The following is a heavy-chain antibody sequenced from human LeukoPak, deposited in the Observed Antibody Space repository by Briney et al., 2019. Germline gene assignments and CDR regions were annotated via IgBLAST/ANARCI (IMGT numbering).Heavy chain of an antibody. V-gene: IGHV4-34*01. CDR1: GGSFSGYY. J-gene: IGHJ4*02. D-gene: IGHD6-13*01. Sequence: SETLSLTCAVYGGSFSGYYWSWIRQPPGKGLEWIGEINHSGSTNYNPSLKSRVTMSVDTSKNQFSLKLTSVTAADTAVYSCARGSSSWYGGFDYWGQGTPVTVSS. CDR3: ARGSSSWYGGFDY. CDR2: INHSGST.